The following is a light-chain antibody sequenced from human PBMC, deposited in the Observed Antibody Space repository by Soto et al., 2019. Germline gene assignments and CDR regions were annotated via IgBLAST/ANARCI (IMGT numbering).Light chain of an antibody. CDR3: QQRTDWQYT. J-gene: IGKJ2*01. V-gene: IGKV3-11*01. Sequence: VLTQSPATLSLSPGERATLSCRASQSIGTYLAWYQQKPGQAPRLLIYGESNRATGIPARFSGSGSGTDFTLTITNLEPEDFAVYYCQQRTDWQYTFGQGTRLDIK. CDR1: QSIGTY. CDR2: GES.